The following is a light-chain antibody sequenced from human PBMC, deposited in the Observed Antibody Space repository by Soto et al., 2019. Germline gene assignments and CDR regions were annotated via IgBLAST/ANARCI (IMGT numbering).Light chain of an antibody. Sequence: VLTQSPGTLSLSPGERATLSCGASQSVSSKYIAWYQQKPGQAPRLLIYGASTRATGIPDRFSGGGSGTDFTLTVSRLEPEDFAVYYCLQYDSSPHTVFQGTKVDIK. V-gene: IGKV3-20*01. CDR3: LQYDSSPHT. CDR2: GAS. J-gene: IGKJ2*01. CDR1: QSVSSKY.